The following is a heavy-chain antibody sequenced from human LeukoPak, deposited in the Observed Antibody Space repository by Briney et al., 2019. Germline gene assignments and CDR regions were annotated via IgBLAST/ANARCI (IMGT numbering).Heavy chain of an antibody. Sequence: GGSLRLPCAASGFTFSGSAMHWVRQASGKGLEWVGRIRSKANSYATAYAASVKGRFTISRDDSKNTAYLQMNSLKTEDTAVYYCTTTELLNYFDYWGQGTLVTVSS. CDR3: TTTELLNYFDY. J-gene: IGHJ4*02. CDR1: GFTFSGSA. V-gene: IGHV3-73*01. CDR2: IRSKANSYAT. D-gene: IGHD1-26*01.